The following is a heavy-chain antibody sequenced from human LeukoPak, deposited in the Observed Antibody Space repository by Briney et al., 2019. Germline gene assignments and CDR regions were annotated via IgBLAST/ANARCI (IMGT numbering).Heavy chain of an antibody. J-gene: IGHJ3*02. V-gene: IGHV3-66*01. CDR2: IYSGGST. CDR3: AKDLVIAYYYGSGLWARNDAFDI. Sequence: GGSLRLSCAASGFTVSSNYMSWVRQAPGKGLEWVSVIYSGGSTYYADSVKGRFTISRDNSKNTLYLQMNSLRAEDTAVYYCAKDLVIAYYYGSGLWARNDAFDIWGQGTMVTVSS. CDR1: GFTVSSNY. D-gene: IGHD3-10*01.